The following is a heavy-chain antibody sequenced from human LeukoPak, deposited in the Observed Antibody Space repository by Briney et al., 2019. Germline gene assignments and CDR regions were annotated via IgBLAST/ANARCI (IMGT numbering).Heavy chain of an antibody. Sequence: PSETLSLTCTVSGGSIRNYYWNWIRQPPGKGLEWIGYIYYNGNTNSNPSPKSRVTISLDTSKNLFSLSLSSVTAADTAVYYCAGSRGSGSYFDSWGQGTLVTVSS. CDR2: IYYNGNT. J-gene: IGHJ4*02. V-gene: IGHV4-59*01. CDR3: AGSRGSGSYFDS. CDR1: GGSIRNYY. D-gene: IGHD1-26*01.